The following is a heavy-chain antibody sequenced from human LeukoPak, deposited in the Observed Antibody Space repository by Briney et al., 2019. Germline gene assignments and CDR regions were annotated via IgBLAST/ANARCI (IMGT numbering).Heavy chain of an antibody. D-gene: IGHD2-21*02. CDR1: GFTFSSYS. CDR3: ARGGGGDCYFTDCVSNDAFDI. V-gene: IGHV3-48*04. Sequence: GGSLRLSCAASGFTFSSYSMNWVRQAPGEGLEWVSYISSSSSTIYYADSVKGRFTISRDNAKNSLYLQMNSLRAEDTAVYYCARGGGGDCYFTDCVSNDAFDIWGQGTMVTVSS. CDR2: ISSSSSTI. J-gene: IGHJ3*02.